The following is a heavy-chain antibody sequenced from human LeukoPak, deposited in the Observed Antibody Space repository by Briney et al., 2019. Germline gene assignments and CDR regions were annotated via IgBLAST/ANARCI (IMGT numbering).Heavy chain of an antibody. CDR2: TFYSGTT. V-gene: IGHV4-59*01. Sequence: SETLSLTCTVSGGSITHYYWNWIRQPPGKGLEWIGYTFYSGTTTYNLSLKSRVTISVDPSKNQFSLRLSSVTAADTAVYYCARDLSVWGRGTLVTVSS. J-gene: IGHJ4*02. CDR3: ARDLSV. CDR1: GGSITHYY.